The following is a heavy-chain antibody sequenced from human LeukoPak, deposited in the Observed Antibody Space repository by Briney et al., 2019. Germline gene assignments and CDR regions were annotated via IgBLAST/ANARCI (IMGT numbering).Heavy chain of an antibody. Sequence: PWGSLRLSCAASGFTFSSYEMNWVRQAPGKGLEWVSYISSSGSTIYYADSVTGRFTVSRDNAKNSLYLQMNSLRAEDTAVYYCARRWPTVRHFDYWGQGTLVTVSS. V-gene: IGHV3-48*03. CDR1: GFTFSSYE. CDR3: ARRWPTVRHFDY. CDR2: ISSSGSTI. D-gene: IGHD4-17*01. J-gene: IGHJ4*02.